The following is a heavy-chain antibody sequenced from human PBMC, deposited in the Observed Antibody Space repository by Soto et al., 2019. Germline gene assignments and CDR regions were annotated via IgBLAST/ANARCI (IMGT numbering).Heavy chain of an antibody. CDR1: GGTFSSYA. J-gene: IGHJ4*02. V-gene: IGHV1-69*06. CDR2: IIPIFGTA. Sequence: ASVKVSCKASGGTFSSYAISWVRQAPGQGLEWMGGIIPIFGTANYAQKFQGRVTITADKSTSTAYMELSSLRSEDTAVYYCARVKSPSYCTNGLWYTPFDYWGQGTLVTVSS. CDR3: ARVKSPSYCTNGLWYTPFDY. D-gene: IGHD2-8*01.